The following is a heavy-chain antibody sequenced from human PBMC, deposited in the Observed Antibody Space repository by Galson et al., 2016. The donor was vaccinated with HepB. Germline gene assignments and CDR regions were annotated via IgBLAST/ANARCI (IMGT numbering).Heavy chain of an antibody. Sequence: SVKVSCKASGGTFSSYTISWVRQAPGQGPEWLGGIIPIFRTTHYAQKFQGRVTVTADESTATACMELSSLTSEDTAVYFCARISSGSFTYYYAMDVWGQGTTVTVSS. V-gene: IGHV1-69*13. CDR1: GGTFSSYT. J-gene: IGHJ6*02. CDR2: IIPIFRTT. CDR3: ARISSGSFTYYYAMDV. D-gene: IGHD6-19*01.